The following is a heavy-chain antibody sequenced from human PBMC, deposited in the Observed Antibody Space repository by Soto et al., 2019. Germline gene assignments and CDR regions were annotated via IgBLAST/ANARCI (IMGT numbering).Heavy chain of an antibody. D-gene: IGHD3-22*01. CDR3: TKVMRIPLRLVVSYTFDY. Sequence: GGSLRLSCAASGFTFSNYAMSWVRQAPGKGLEWVSNIGGSGDSTDYADSVKGRFTISRDNSKNRLYLQMNSLRDEDTAIYYCTKVMRIPLRLVVSYTFDYWGQGNLVTVSS. J-gene: IGHJ4*02. CDR2: IGGSGDST. CDR1: GFTFSNYA. V-gene: IGHV3-23*01.